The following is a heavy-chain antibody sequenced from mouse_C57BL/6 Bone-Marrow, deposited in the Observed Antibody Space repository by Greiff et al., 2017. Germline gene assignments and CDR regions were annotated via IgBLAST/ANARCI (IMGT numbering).Heavy chain of an antibody. V-gene: IGHV1-50*01. D-gene: IGHD2-2*01. CDR3: TREKAYGYDPAWFAY. Sequence: QVQLQQPGAELVKPGASVKLSCKASGYTFTSYWMQWVKQRPGQGLEWFGEIDPSDSYTNYNHKFKGKATLTVDQSSSTAYMQLSSLTSEDSAVYYFTREKAYGYDPAWFAYWGQGTLVTVSA. CDR1: GYTFTSYW. CDR2: IDPSDSYT. J-gene: IGHJ3*01.